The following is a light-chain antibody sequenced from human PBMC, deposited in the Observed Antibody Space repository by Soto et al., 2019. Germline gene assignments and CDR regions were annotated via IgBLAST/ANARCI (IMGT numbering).Light chain of an antibody. Sequence: QPVLTQPPSVSGAPGQRVTISCTGSSSNIGAGYDVHWYQQLPGTAPKLLISGNINRPSGVPDRFSGSKSGTSASLAITGLQAEDEADYYCQSYDSSLSASVFGGGTQLTVL. V-gene: IGLV1-40*01. CDR3: QSYDSSLSASV. CDR2: GNI. CDR1: SSNIGAGYD. J-gene: IGLJ7*01.